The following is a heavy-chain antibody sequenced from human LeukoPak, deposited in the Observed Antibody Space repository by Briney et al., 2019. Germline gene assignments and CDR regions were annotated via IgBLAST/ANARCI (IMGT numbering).Heavy chain of an antibody. V-gene: IGHV1-69*05. CDR1: GGTFSSYT. CDR2: IIPIFGTA. Sequence: ASVKVSCKASGGTFSSYTISWVRQAPGQGLEWMGRIIPIFGTANYAQKFQGRVTITTDESTSTAYMELSSLRSEDTAVYYCARYSGDGYFDYWGQGTLVTVSS. CDR3: ARYSGDGYFDY. D-gene: IGHD5-24*01. J-gene: IGHJ4*02.